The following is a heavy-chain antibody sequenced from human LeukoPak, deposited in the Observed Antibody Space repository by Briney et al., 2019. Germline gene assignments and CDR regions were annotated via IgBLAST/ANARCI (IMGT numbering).Heavy chain of an antibody. D-gene: IGHD6-19*01. J-gene: IGHJ4*02. CDR3: AREIPVAGPAYDY. CDR1: GLNFSTYE. V-gene: IGHV3-48*03. CDR2: ISSSGSTK. Sequence: GGSLRLSCAASGLNFSTYEMNWVCQAPGKGLEWLSVISSSGSTKYYADSVKGRFTISRDNAKNSLYLEMNSLRAEDTAVYYCAREIPVAGPAYDYWGQGTLVTVSS.